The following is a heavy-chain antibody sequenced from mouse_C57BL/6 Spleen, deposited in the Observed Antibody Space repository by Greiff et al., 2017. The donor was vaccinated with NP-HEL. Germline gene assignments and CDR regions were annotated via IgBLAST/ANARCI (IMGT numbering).Heavy chain of an antibody. CDR1: GFTFSNYW. V-gene: IGHV6-3*01. D-gene: IGHD1-1*01. CDR2: IRLKSDNYAT. J-gene: IGHJ3*01. Sequence: EVHLVESGGGLVQPGGSMKLSCVASGFTFSNYWMNWVRQSPEKGLEWVAQIRLKSDNYATHYAESVKGRFTISRDDSKSSVYLQMNNLSAEDTGIYYCTGGSSAWFAYWGQGTLVTVSA. CDR3: TGGSSAWFAY.